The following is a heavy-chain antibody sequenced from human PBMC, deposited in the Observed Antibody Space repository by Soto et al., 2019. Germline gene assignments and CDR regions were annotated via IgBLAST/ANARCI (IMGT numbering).Heavy chain of an antibody. D-gene: IGHD3-9*01. CDR1: GGSISGSSYY. CDR2: IYYSGST. CDR3: ARQPQDDILTGYYIVWFDP. V-gene: IGHV4-39*01. J-gene: IGHJ5*02. Sequence: SETLCLTCTVSGGSISGSSYYWGWIRQPPGKGLEWIGSIYYSGSTYYNPSLKSRVTISVDTSKNQFSLKLSSVTAADTAVYYCARQPQDDILTGYYIVWFDPWGQGTLVTVSS.